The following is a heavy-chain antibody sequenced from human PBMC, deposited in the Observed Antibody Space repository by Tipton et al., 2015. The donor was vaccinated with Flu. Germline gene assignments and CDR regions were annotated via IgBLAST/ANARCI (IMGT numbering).Heavy chain of an antibody. J-gene: IGHJ4*02. D-gene: IGHD4-17*01. Sequence: TLSLTCTVSGGSISSYYWSWVRQPPGKGLEWIGYISYSGSTNYNPSLKSRVTTSVDTSKNQLSLKVSSVTAADTAVYYCARVGDYTLKDWGQGTLVTVSS. CDR3: ARVGDYTLKD. CDR2: ISYSGST. CDR1: GGSISSYY. V-gene: IGHV4-59*07.